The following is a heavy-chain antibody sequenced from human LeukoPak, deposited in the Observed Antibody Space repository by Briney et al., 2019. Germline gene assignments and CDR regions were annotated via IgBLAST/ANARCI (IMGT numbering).Heavy chain of an antibody. CDR2: MNPNSGNT. J-gene: IGHJ6*03. Sequence: GASVKVSCKASGYTFTSYDINWVRQATGQGLEWMGWMNPNSGNTGYAQKFQGRVTMTRNTSISTAYMELSSLRSEDTAVYYCATKSSGIGVIGYYYYMDVWGKGTTVTVSS. CDR3: ATKSSGIGVIGYYYYMDV. V-gene: IGHV1-8*01. CDR1: GYTFTSYD. D-gene: IGHD1-1*01.